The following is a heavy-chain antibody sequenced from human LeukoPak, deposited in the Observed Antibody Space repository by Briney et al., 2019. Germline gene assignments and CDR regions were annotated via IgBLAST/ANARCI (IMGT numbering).Heavy chain of an antibody. CDR2: IYHSGST. Sequence: SETLSLTCAVSGGSISSGGYSWSWIRQPPGKGXXXXXXIYHSGSTYYNPSLKSRVTISVDRSKNQFSLKLSSVTAADTAVYYCARASITMVRGDGAFDIWGQGTMVTVSS. CDR3: ARASITMVRGDGAFDI. D-gene: IGHD3-10*01. J-gene: IGHJ3*02. V-gene: IGHV4-30-2*01. CDR1: GGSISSGGYS.